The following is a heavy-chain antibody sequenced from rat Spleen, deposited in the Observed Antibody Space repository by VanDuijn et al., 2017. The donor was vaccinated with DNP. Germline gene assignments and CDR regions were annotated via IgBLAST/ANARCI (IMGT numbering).Heavy chain of an antibody. CDR2: INSAGTT. CDR3: ARWPGYNPPYAMDA. V-gene: IGHV3-3*01. J-gene: IGHJ4*01. D-gene: IGHD1-4*01. Sequence: EVQLQESGPGLVKPSQSLSLTCSVTGDSITSGYRWNWIRKFPGNKLEWMGSINSAGTTKYNPSLKSRISITRDTSKNQLFLQVNSVTTEDTATYHCARWPGYNPPYAMDAWGQGTSVTVSS. CDR1: GDSITSGYR.